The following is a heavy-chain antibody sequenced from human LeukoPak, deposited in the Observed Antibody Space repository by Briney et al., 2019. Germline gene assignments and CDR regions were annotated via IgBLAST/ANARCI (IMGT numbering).Heavy chain of an antibody. D-gene: IGHD3-9*01. CDR3: ARSGADDILTDDPYYYYYYGMDV. Sequence: SETLSLTCTVPGGSISSYYWSWIRQPPGKGLEWIGYIYYSGSTNYNPSLKSRVTISVDTSKNQFSLKLSSVTAADTAVYYCARSGADDILTDDPYYYYYYGMDVWGKGTTVTVSS. CDR2: IYYSGST. V-gene: IGHV4-59*01. CDR1: GGSISSYY. J-gene: IGHJ6*04.